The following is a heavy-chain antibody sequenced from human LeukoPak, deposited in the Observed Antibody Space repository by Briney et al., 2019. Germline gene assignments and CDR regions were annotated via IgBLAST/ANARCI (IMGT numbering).Heavy chain of an antibody. D-gene: IGHD1-26*01. V-gene: IGHV3-23*01. CDR2: ISGSGGST. CDR1: GFTFSSYA. CDR3: AKDDHVGVTSLFDY. J-gene: IGHJ4*02. Sequence: PGGSLRLSCAASGFTFSSYAMSWVRQAPGKGLEWVSAISGSGGSTYYADSVKGRFTISRDNSTTTPYLQMTSLRAEDTAVYYCAKDDHVGVTSLFDYWGQGTQVTVSS.